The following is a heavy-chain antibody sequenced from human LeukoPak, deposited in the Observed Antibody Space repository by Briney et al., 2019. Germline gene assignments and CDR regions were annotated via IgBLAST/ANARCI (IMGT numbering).Heavy chain of an antibody. CDR3: ASLGTLYGMDV. CDR2: IYYSGST. Sequence: SETLSLTCTVSGGSISSSSYYWGWIRQPPGKGLEWIGSIYYSGSTYYNPSLKSRVTISVDTSKNQFSLKLSSVTAADTAVYYCASLGTLYGMDVWGQGTTVIVSS. CDR1: GGSISSSSYY. D-gene: IGHD3-10*01. J-gene: IGHJ6*02. V-gene: IGHV4-39*01.